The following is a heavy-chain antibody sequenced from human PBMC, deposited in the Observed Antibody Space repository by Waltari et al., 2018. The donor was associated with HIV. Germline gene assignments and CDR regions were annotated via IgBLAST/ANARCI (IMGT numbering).Heavy chain of an antibody. D-gene: IGHD3-9*01. J-gene: IGHJ6*02. V-gene: IGHV4-38-2*02. CDR1: DYSISSGYY. Sequence: QVQLQESGPGLVKPSETLSLTCAVSDYSISSGYYWDWSIYHSGSTYYNPSLKSRVPISVDTSNNQFSLKLSSVTAADTAVYYGARERGGYDILTGYWEVDVWGQGTTVTVSS. CDR2: IYHSGST. CDR3: ARERGGYDILTGYWEVDV.